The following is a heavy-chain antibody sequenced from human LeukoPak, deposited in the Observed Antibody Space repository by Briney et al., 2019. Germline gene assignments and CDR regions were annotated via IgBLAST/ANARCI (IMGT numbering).Heavy chain of an antibody. V-gene: IGHV3-23*01. D-gene: IGHD2-15*01. Sequence: GGSRRLSCAASGFTISSYAMGWVRQAPGKGLEWVSAISGSGGSTYYADSVKGRFTISRDNSKNTLYLQMNSLRAEDTAVYYCAITSGYCSGGSCPSGDYWGQGTLVTVSS. CDR1: GFTISSYA. J-gene: IGHJ4*02. CDR3: AITSGYCSGGSCPSGDY. CDR2: ISGSGGST.